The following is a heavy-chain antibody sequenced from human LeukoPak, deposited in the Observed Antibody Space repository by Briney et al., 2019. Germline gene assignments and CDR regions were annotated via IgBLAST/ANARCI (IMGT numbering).Heavy chain of an antibody. J-gene: IGHJ4*02. Sequence: SVKVSCKASGGTFSSYAISWVRQAPGQGLEWMGGIIPIFGTANYAQKFQGRVTMTRNTSISTAYMELSSLRSEDTAVYYCARGVRTFKDTAMVYYFDYWGQGTLVTVSS. D-gene: IGHD5-18*01. CDR3: ARGVRTFKDTAMVYYFDY. V-gene: IGHV1-69*05. CDR1: GGTFSSYA. CDR2: IIPIFGTA.